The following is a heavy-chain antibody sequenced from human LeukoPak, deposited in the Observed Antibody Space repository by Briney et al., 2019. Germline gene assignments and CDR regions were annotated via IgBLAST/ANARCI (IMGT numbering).Heavy chain of an antibody. CDR1: GGSISSGGYY. Sequence: SETLSLTCTVSGGSISSGGYYWSWIRQHPGKGLEWIGYIYYSGSTYYNPSLKSRVTISVDTSKNQFSLKLSSVTAADTAVYYCARETIAARRRGVIDYWGQGTLVTVSS. J-gene: IGHJ4*02. CDR3: ARETIAARRRGVIDY. V-gene: IGHV4-31*03. CDR2: IYYSGST. D-gene: IGHD6-6*01.